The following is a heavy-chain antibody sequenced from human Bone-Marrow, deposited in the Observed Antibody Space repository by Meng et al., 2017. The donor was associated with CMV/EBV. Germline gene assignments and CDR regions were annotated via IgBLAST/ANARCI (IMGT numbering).Heavy chain of an antibody. CDR1: GFTFNGYA. Sequence: GESPKISCAASGFTFNGYAMHWVRQAPGKGLEWVAVISDDGTSKYYGESVKGQFTISRDNSKNTLYQQMNSLRAEDTAVYYCARDPYYYDSSGYLPGWVDPWGQRTLVTVSS. J-gene: IGHJ5*02. D-gene: IGHD3-22*01. CDR3: ARDPYYYDSSGYLPGWVDP. V-gene: IGHV3-30-3*01. CDR2: ISDDGTSK.